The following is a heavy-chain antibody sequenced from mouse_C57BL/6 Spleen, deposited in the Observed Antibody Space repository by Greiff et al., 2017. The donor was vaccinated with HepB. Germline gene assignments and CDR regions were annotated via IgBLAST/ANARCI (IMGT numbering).Heavy chain of an antibody. Sequence: EVKLMESGGGLVKPGGSLKLSCAASGFTFSSYAMSWVRQTPEKRLEWVATISDGGSYTYYPDNVKGRFTISRDNDKNNLYLQMSHLKSEDTAMYYGARALSNYEAMDYCGQGTSVTVSS. CDR1: GFTFSSYA. J-gene: IGHJ4*01. CDR2: ISDGGSYT. D-gene: IGHD2-5*01. V-gene: IGHV5-4*03. CDR3: ARALSNYEAMDY.